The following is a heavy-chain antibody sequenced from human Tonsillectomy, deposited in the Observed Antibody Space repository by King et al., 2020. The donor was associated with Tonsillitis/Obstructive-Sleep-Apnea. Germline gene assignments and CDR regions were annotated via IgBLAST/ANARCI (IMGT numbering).Heavy chain of an antibody. D-gene: IGHD2-15*01. Sequence: VQLVESGGGLVKPGGSLRLSCAASGFTFSSYSMNWVRQAPGKGLEWVSSISSRSSYIYYADSVKGRFTISRDNAKNSLYLKMNSLRAEDTAVYDCARDSRVVAATQNDYGGQGTLVTVSS. V-gene: IGHV3-21*01. CDR3: ARDSRVVAATQNDY. CDR2: ISSRSSYI. J-gene: IGHJ4*02. CDR1: GFTFSSYS.